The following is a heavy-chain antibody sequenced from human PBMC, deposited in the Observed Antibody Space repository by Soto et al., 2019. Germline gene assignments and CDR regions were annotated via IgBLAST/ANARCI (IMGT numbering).Heavy chain of an antibody. CDR3: ARDGVQPVSGYYYYMDV. D-gene: IGHD6-6*01. V-gene: IGHV4-31*03. J-gene: IGHJ6*03. CDR2: IYYSGST. CDR1: GGSISSGGYY. Sequence: SETLSLTCTVSGGSISSGGYYWSWIRQHPGKGLEWIGYIYYSGSTYYNPSLKSRVTISVDTSKNQFSLKLSSVTAADTAVYYCARDGVQPVSGYYYYMDVWGKGTTVTVSS.